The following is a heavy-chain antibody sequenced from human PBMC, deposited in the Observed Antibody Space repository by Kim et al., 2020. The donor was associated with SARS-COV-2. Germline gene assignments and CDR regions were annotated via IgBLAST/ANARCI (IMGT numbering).Heavy chain of an antibody. CDR3: ARDKEVAGNLDAFDI. V-gene: IGHV3-21*01. Sequence: DSVKGRFTISRDNAKNSLYLQMNSLRAEDTAVYYCARDKEVAGNLDAFDIWGQGTMVTVSS. J-gene: IGHJ3*02. D-gene: IGHD3-10*01.